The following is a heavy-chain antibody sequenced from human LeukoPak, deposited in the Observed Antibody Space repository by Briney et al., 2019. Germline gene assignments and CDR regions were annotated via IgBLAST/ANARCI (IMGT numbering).Heavy chain of an antibody. J-gene: IGHJ4*02. CDR1: GYSFTSYW. CDR2: IYPGDSDT. Sequence: NTGESLKISCKGSGYSFTSYWIGWVRQMPGKGLEWMGIIYPGDSDTRYSPSFQGQVTISADKSISTAYLQWSSLKASDTAMYYCARLAPASVDTAMGPLDYWGQGTLVTVSS. D-gene: IGHD5-18*01. V-gene: IGHV5-51*01. CDR3: ARLAPASVDTAMGPLDY.